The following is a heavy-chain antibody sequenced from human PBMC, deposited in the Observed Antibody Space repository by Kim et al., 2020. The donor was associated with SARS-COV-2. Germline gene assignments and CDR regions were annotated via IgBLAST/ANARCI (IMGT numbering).Heavy chain of an antibody. J-gene: IGHJ4*02. CDR3: ARPAERLIPGYFDF. CDR2: IYYSGIT. D-gene: IGHD1-1*01. Sequence: SETLSLTCTVSGGSISGSRYYWGWIRQPPGKGLEWIGSIYYSGITYYNPSLRSRVTIFVDTSKNQFSLRLSSGTAADTAVYYCARPAERLIPGYFDFWGQGTLVSVSS. V-gene: IGHV4-39*01. CDR1: GGSISGSRYY.